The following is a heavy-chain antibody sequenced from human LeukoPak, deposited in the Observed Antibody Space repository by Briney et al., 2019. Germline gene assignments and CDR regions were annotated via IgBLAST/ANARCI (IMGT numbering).Heavy chain of an antibody. CDR1: GVSISSHY. D-gene: IGHD5-18*01. CDR3: ATIKRGSIYGYFDF. Sequence: SETLSLTCTVSGVSISSHYWSWIRQPPGKGLEWIAYMYDSESTKDNPSLKSRITLSADTSKNQFSLRLSSVTAADTAVYYCATIKRGSIYGYFDFWGQGILVPVSS. V-gene: IGHV4-59*11. CDR2: MYDSEST. J-gene: IGHJ4*02.